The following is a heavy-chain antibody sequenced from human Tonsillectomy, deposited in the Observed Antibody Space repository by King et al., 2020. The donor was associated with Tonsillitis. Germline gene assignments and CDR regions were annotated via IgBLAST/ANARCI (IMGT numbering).Heavy chain of an antibody. CDR1: GFTFSTYA. J-gene: IGHJ3*02. Sequence: VQLVESGGGLVQPGGSLRLSCVASGFTFSTYAMNWVRQAPGKGLEGVSVTDSGGSSTHYADSVQGRFTISRDNYKNTLYLQMNSLRAEDTAVYYCAGDFSPLTISDGLDIWGQGTMVTVSS. CDR2: TDSGGSST. CDR3: AGDFSPLTISDGLDI. V-gene: IGHV3-23*03. D-gene: IGHD4/OR15-4a*01.